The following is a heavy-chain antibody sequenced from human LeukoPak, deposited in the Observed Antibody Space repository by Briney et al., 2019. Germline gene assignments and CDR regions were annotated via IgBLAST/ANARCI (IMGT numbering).Heavy chain of an antibody. D-gene: IGHD5-18*01. CDR2: ISGNGGST. Sequence: GGSLRLSCAASGFTFDEYAMHWVRQAPGKGLEWVSLISGNGGSTYYADSVKGRFTISRDNSKNSLYLQMNSLRTEDTALYYCAKSGGYSYGYDFDYWGQGTLVTVSS. V-gene: IGHV3-43*02. J-gene: IGHJ4*02. CDR1: GFTFDEYA. CDR3: AKSGGYSYGYDFDY.